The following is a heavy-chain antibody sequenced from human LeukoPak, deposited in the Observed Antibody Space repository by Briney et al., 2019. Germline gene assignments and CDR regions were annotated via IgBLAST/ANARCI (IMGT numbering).Heavy chain of an antibody. J-gene: IGHJ6*02. V-gene: IGHV4-4*02. CDR3: ARVIGRSSTAMARGLYGMDV. D-gene: IGHD5-18*01. CDR1: GGSISSSNW. CDR2: IYHSGST. Sequence: SGTLSLTCAVSGGSISSSNWWSWVRQPPGKGLEWIGEIYHSGSTNYNPSLKSRVTISVDKSKNQFSLKLSSVTAADTAVYYCARVIGRSSTAMARGLYGMDVWGQGTTVTVSS.